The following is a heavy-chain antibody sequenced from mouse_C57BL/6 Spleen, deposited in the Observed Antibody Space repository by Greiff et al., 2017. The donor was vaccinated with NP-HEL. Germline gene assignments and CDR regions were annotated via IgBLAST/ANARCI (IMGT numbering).Heavy chain of an antibody. Sequence: EVNVVESGGDLVKPGGSLKLSCAASGFTFSSYGMSWVRQTPDKRLEWVATISSGGSYTYYPDSVKGRFTISRDNAKNTLYLQMSSLKSEDTAMYYCARYGRGDAMDYWGQGTSVTVSS. V-gene: IGHV5-6*01. D-gene: IGHD1-1*02. CDR2: ISSGGSYT. CDR3: ARYGRGDAMDY. J-gene: IGHJ4*01. CDR1: GFTFSSYG.